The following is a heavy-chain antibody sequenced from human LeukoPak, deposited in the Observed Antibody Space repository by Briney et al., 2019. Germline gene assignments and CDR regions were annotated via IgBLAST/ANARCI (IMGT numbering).Heavy chain of an antibody. J-gene: IGHJ3*02. Sequence: ASVKVSCKASGYTFTGYYMHWVRQAPGQGLEWMGWINPNSGGTNYAQKFQGRVTMTRDTSISTAYMELSRLRSDDTAVYYCARERGVSRYFDWYPRGPGAFDIWGQGTMVTVSS. D-gene: IGHD3-9*01. V-gene: IGHV1-2*02. CDR1: GYTFTGYY. CDR2: INPNSGGT. CDR3: ARERGVSRYFDWYPRGPGAFDI.